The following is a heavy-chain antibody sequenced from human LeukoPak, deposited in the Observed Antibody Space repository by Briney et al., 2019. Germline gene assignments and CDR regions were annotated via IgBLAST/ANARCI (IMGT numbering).Heavy chain of an antibody. V-gene: IGHV3-21*01. CDR3: AREPGIAAAGSFDY. CDR1: GFTFSSYS. CDR2: ISSSSSYK. Sequence: GGSLRLSCAASGFTFSSYSMNWVRQAPGKGLEWVSSISSSSSYKYCADSVKGRFTISRDNAKNSLYLQMNSLRAEDTAVYYCAREPGIAAAGSFDYWGQGTLVTVS. D-gene: IGHD6-13*01. J-gene: IGHJ4*02.